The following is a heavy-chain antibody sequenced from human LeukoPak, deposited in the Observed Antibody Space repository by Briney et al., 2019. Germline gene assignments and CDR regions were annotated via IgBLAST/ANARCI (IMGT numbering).Heavy chain of an antibody. Sequence: SETLSLTCAVSGASMSHFYWNWFRQPPGKGLEWIGSIFYNEDANYNPSVKSRVTMSVDTSKSQFPLRLTSVTAADTAVYFCAKGETVSTSPFDHWGQGILVTVSS. J-gene: IGHJ4*02. CDR1: GASMSHFY. D-gene: IGHD5/OR15-5a*01. CDR2: IFYNEDA. CDR3: AKGETVSTSPFDH. V-gene: IGHV4-59*01.